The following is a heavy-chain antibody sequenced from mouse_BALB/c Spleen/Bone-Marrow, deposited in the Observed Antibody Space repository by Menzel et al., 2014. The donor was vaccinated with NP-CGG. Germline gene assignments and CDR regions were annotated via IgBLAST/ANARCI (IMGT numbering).Heavy chain of an antibody. CDR3: TRARSGNYYAMDY. CDR2: IWAGGST. J-gene: IGHJ4*01. D-gene: IGHD2-1*01. CDR1: GFSLTSYG. V-gene: IGHV2-9*02. Sequence: VQGVESGPGLVAPSQSLSITCTVSGFSLTSYGVHWVRQPPGKGLEWLGVIWAGGSTNYNSALMSRLSISKDNSKSQVFLKMNSLQTDDTAMYYYTRARSGNYYAMDYWGQGTSVTVSS.